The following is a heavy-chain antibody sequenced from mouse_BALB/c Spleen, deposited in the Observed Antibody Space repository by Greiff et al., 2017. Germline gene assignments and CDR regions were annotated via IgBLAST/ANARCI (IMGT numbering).Heavy chain of an antibody. CDR3: ARSIYYYGSSYGFAY. J-gene: IGHJ3*01. V-gene: IGHV3-2*02. CDR2: ISYSGST. CDR1: GYSITSDYA. Sequence: EVKLLESGPGLVKPSQSLSLTCTVTGYSITSDYAWNWIRQFPGNKLEWMGYISYSGSTSYNPSLKSRISITRDTSKNQFFLQLNSVTTEDTATYYCARSIYYYGSSYGFAYWGQGTLVTVSA. D-gene: IGHD1-1*01.